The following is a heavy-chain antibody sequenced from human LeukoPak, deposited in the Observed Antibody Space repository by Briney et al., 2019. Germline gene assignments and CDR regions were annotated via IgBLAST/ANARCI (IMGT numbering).Heavy chain of an antibody. V-gene: IGHV3-30*03. D-gene: IGHD1-26*01. CDR2: APHDGNSP. Sequence: GRSLRLSCAASGFRFNSHHMHWVRQTPSKGLEWVAVAPHDGNSPIYAASVNGRFTISRDNSKDTLFLRMGSLRVDDTALYYCVRQTLGASGLDHWGQGVLVTVSS. CDR3: VRQTLGASGLDH. J-gene: IGHJ4*02. CDR1: GFRFNSHH.